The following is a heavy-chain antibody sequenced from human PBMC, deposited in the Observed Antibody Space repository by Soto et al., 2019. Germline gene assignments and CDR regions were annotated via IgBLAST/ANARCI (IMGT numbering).Heavy chain of an antibody. V-gene: IGHV4-59*08. D-gene: IGHD3-9*01. J-gene: IGHJ3*02. Sequence: SETLSLTCTVSGGSISSYYWSWIRQPPGKGLEWIGYIYYSGSTNYNPSLKSRVTISVDTSKNQFSLKLSSVTAADTAVYYCARHAHYGILTGVGRDAFDIWGQGTMVTVSS. CDR1: GGSISSYY. CDR2: IYYSGST. CDR3: ARHAHYGILTGVGRDAFDI.